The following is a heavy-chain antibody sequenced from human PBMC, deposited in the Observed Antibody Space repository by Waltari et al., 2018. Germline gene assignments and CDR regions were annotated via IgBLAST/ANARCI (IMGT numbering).Heavy chain of an antibody. V-gene: IGHV4-34*02. Sequence: QVQLPQWGAGLLQSSETLSLPCAVYGRSFSGYYWGWVRQPPGKGLEWIGEIKHAGYTNHNPSRRSRVTMSADTSKSQFSLKLNSVTAADTAVYYCVRLEDCTGPGGHCYSGDTFALDVWGQGTTVTVSS. CDR3: VRLEDCTGPGGHCYSGDTFALDV. D-gene: IGHD2-15*01. CDR2: IKHAGYT. J-gene: IGHJ6*02. CDR1: GRSFSGYY.